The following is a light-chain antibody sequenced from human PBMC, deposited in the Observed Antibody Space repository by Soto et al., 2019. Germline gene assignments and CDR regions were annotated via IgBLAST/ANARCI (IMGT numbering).Light chain of an antibody. CDR2: GVN. CDR1: SSDVGSYNL. J-gene: IGLJ1*01. V-gene: IGLV2-23*02. Sequence: QSALTQPASVSGSPGQSITISCTGTSSDVGSYNLVSWYQQHPGKAPKLMIYGVNKRPSGVSNRFSGSKSGNTASLTISGLQAEDEADYYCCLYAGISTFYVFGTGTKVTVL. CDR3: CLYAGISTFYV.